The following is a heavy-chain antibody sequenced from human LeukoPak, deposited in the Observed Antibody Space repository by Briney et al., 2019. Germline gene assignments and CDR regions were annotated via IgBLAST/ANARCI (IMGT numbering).Heavy chain of an antibody. CDR3: ARIHRYCSGGACYVLDN. D-gene: IGHD2-15*01. CDR2: VYYSGST. CDR1: GGSVSGYY. V-gene: IGHV4-59*02. Sequence: SETLSLTCVVSGGSVSGYYWGWIRQPPGRGLEWIGYVYYSGSTNYNPSFKSRITISVDTSRNQSSLQLSSVTAADTAVYYCARIHRYCSGGACYVLDNWGQGTLVAVSS. J-gene: IGHJ4*02.